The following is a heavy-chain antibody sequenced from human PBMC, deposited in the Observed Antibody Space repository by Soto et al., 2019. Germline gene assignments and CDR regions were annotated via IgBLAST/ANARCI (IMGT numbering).Heavy chain of an antibody. Sequence: VGSLRLSCAASGFTFSSYGMHWVRQAPGKGLEWVAVISYDGSNKYYADSVKGRFTISRDNSKNTLYLQMNSLRAEDTAVYYCAKDGIAVADTNWFDPWGQGTLVTVSS. J-gene: IGHJ5*02. CDR1: GFTFSSYG. V-gene: IGHV3-30*18. D-gene: IGHD6-19*01. CDR2: ISYDGSNK. CDR3: AKDGIAVADTNWFDP.